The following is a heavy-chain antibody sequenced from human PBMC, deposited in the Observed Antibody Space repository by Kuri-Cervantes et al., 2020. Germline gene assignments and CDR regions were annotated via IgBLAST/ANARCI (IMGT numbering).Heavy chain of an antibody. CDR1: GGSISSYY. D-gene: IGHD5-24*01. Sequence: GSLRLSCTVSGGSISSYYCSWIRQPAGKGLEWIGRIYTSGSTNYNPSLKSRVTMSVDTCKNQFSLKLSSVTAADTAVYYCASTYGGWPPADYWGQGTLVTVSS. CDR2: IYTSGST. CDR3: ASTYGGWPPADY. J-gene: IGHJ4*02. V-gene: IGHV4-4*07.